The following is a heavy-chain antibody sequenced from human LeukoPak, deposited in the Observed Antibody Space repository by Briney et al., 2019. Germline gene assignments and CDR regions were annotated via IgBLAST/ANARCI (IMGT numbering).Heavy chain of an antibody. CDR3: ARASKGLRLREYYFDY. CDR1: GDSIANYY. Sequence: PSETLSLTCTVSGDSIANYYWSWIRQPPGKGLEWIGSIYHSGSTYYNPSLKSRVTISVDTSKNQFSLKLSSVTAADTAVYYCARASKGLRLREYYFDYWGQGTLVTVSS. V-gene: IGHV4-38-2*02. J-gene: IGHJ4*02. CDR2: IYHSGST. D-gene: IGHD5-12*01.